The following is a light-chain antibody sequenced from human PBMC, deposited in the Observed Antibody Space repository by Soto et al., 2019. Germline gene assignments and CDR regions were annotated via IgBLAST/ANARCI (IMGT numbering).Light chain of an antibody. V-gene: IGKV3-11*01. CDR2: DAS. CDR3: QLYSRSPRQIH. J-gene: IGKJ5*01. Sequence: EILLTQSPPTLSLSPGESATLSCWASQIISTYLGWYQQKPGQAPRLLIYDASNRATVIPASFSGSGSGTDCNFTISRLEPEDFAVYYCQLYSRSPRQIHFGQGTRLEIK. CDR1: QIISTY.